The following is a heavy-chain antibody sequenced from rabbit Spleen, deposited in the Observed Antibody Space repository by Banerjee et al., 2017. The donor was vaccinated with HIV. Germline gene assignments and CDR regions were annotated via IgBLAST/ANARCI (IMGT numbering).Heavy chain of an antibody. D-gene: IGHD5-1*01. V-gene: IGHV1S47*01. CDR2: IVPIFGVT. CDR1: GFDFSSYG. J-gene: IGHJ4*01. Sequence: QEQLVESGGGLVQPGGSLKLSCKASGFDFSSYGVSWVRQAPGKGLEWIGYIVPIFGVTYYANWVNGRFTISSHNAQNTLYLQLNTLTAADTATYFCARAGEGGDGYLNLWGQGTLVTV. CDR3: ARAGEGGDGYLNL.